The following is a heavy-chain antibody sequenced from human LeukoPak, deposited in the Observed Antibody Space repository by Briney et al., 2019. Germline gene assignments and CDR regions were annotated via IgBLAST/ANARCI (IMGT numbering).Heavy chain of an antibody. V-gene: IGHV3-23*01. CDR1: GFTFSSYA. J-gene: IGHJ3*02. Sequence: GGSLRLSCAASGFTFSSYAMSWVRQAPGKGLEWVSAISGSGGSTYYADSAKGRFTISRDNSKNTLYLQMNSLRAEDTAVYYCAKQDVLLWFGEPRGAFDIWGQGTMVTVSS. CDR3: AKQDVLLWFGEPRGAFDI. CDR2: ISGSGGST. D-gene: IGHD3-10*01.